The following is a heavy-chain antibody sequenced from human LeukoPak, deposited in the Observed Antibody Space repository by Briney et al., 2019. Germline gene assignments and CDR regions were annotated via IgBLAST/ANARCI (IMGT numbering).Heavy chain of an antibody. CDR1: GGTFSSYA. CDR2: IIPIVSKA. D-gene: IGHD3-22*01. J-gene: IGHJ4*02. V-gene: IGHV1-69*01. CDR3: AREVNTYYYDSSGYQEAMGY. Sequence: GASVKVSCKASGGTFSSYAISWVRQAPGQGLEWMGGIIPIVSKANYAQKFQGRVTITADESTSTAYMELSSLRSEDTAVYYCAREVNTYYYDSSGYQEAMGYWGQGTLVTVSS.